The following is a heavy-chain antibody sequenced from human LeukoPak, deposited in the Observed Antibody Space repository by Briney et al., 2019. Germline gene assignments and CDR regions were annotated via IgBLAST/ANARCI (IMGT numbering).Heavy chain of an antibody. J-gene: IGHJ4*02. CDR1: GFTFSHYG. D-gene: IGHD4-11*01. Sequence: GGAVRLSCAASGFTFSHYGMHWVRQAPGRGLEGVAVIWNDGSNKYYSDSVKGRFTISRDNSQNTVDLHMNSMRAEDTAVYYCAKDAQRGFDYSNSLEYWGQGTLVTGSS. CDR3: AKDAQRGFDYSNSLEY. V-gene: IGHV3-33*06. CDR2: IWNDGSNK.